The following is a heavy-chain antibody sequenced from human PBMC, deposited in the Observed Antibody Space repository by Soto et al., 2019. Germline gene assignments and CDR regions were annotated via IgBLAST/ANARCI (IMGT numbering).Heavy chain of an antibody. CDR1: GFTFSDYY. Sequence: GGSLRLSCAASGFTFSDYYMSWIRQAPGKGLEWVSYISSSGSTIYYADSVKGRFTISRDNAKNSLYLQMNSLRAEDTAVYYCARASGYCISTSCYNWFDPWGQGTLVTVSS. CDR3: ARASGYCISTSCYNWFDP. CDR2: ISSSGSTI. J-gene: IGHJ5*02. D-gene: IGHD2-2*01. V-gene: IGHV3-11*01.